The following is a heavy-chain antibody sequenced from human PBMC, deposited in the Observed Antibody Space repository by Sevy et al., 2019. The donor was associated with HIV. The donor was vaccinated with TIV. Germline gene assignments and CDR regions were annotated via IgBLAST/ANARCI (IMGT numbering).Heavy chain of an antibody. CDR1: GFTFPDYT. V-gene: IGHV3-49*04. J-gene: IGHJ4*02. D-gene: IGHD1-1*01. CDR2: IRSKEYNGTT. Sequence: GGSLRLSCTASGFTFPDYTLSWVRHAPGSGLEWLGFIRSKEYNGTTAYAASVRGRFTISRDDSKSVAYLQMNSLKTADTGIYFCTRSTTTVYWGRGILVTVSS. CDR3: TRSTTTVY.